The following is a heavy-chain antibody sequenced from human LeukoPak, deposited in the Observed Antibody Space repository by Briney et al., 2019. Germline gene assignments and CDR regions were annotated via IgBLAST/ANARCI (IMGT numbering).Heavy chain of an antibody. J-gene: IGHJ4*02. CDR1: GYTFTGYY. D-gene: IGHD2-15*01. V-gene: IGHV1-2*02. CDR2: INPNSGGT. CDR3: ARARVVAAPVMGY. Sequence: GASVKVSCKASGYTFTGYYMHWVRQAPGQGLEWMGWINPNSGGTNYAQKFQGRVTMTRDTSISTAYMELSRLRSDDTAVYYCARARVVAAPVMGYWGQGTLVPVSS.